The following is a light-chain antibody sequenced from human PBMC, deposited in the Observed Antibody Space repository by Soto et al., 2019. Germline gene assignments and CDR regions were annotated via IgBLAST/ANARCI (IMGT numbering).Light chain of an antibody. CDR3: QQHSSSSPYT. V-gene: IGKV1-5*03. CDR1: QSISSW. J-gene: IGKJ2*01. Sequence: DIQMTQSPSTLSASVGDRVTITCRASQSISSWLAWYQQKPGKAPNLLIYKASTLGSGVPSRFSGGGSGTEFTLTISSLQPDDVATYYCQQHSSSSPYTCGQGTKLEIK. CDR2: KAS.